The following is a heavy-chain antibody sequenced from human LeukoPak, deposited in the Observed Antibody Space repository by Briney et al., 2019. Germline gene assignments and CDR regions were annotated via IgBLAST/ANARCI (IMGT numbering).Heavy chain of an antibody. J-gene: IGHJ4*02. Sequence: SETLSPTCTVFGGSMSGSSYHWGWIRQPPGKGLEWIGSIYYSGSTYYNPSLKSRVTTSVDTSKNQFSLKLSSVTAADTAVYLCATLNDYGDYGRDYWGKGTLVTVSS. V-gene: IGHV4-39*01. CDR2: IYYSGST. CDR3: ATLNDYGDYGRDY. CDR1: GGSMSGSSYH. D-gene: IGHD4-17*01.